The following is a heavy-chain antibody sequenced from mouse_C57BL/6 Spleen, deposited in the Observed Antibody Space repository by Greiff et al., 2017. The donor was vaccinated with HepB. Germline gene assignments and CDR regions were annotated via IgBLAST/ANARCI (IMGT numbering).Heavy chain of an antibody. J-gene: IGHJ4*01. D-gene: IGHD2-4*01. V-gene: IGHV1-82*01. CDR3: ARVGYDYDDDAMDY. Sequence: VQLVESGPELVKPGASVKISCKASGYAFSSSWMNWVKQRPGKGLEWIGRIYPGDGDTNYNGKFKGKATLTADKSSSTAYMQLSSLTSEDSAVYFCARVGYDYDDDAMDYWGQGTSVTVSS. CDR1: GYAFSSSW. CDR2: IYPGDGDT.